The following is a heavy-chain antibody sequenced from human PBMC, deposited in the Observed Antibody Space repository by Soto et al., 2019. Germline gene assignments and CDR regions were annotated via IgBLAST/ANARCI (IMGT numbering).Heavy chain of an antibody. D-gene: IGHD2-2*01. J-gene: IGHJ4*02. CDR3: ENVEVPAAIAY. CDR1: GYTFTSYY. CDR2: INPSGGST. Sequence: ASVKVSCKASGYTFTSYYMHWVRQAPGQGLEWMGIINPSGGSTSYAQKFQGRVTMTRDTSTSTVYMELSSLRSEDTAVYYCENVEVPAAIAYWGQGTQVTVSS. V-gene: IGHV1-46*01.